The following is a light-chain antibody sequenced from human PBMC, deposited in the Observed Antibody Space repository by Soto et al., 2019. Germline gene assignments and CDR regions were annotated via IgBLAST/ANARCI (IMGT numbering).Light chain of an antibody. V-gene: IGKV1-39*01. CDR3: QQSYSTPRT. CDR2: AAT. Sequence: IPMTQSPSSLSASVGDRVTITCRASQRISSYLNWYQQKPGKAPKLLIDAATRLQSGVPSRFSGSGSGTDVTLTISSLQPEDFATYYCQQSYSTPRTCGQGTKVEIK. J-gene: IGKJ1*01. CDR1: QRISSY.